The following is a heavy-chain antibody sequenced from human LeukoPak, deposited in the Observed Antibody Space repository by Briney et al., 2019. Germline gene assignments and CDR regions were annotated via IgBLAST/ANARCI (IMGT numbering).Heavy chain of an antibody. D-gene: IGHD6-19*01. CDR2: INVGNGNT. J-gene: IGHJ4*02. Sequence: VASVKVSCKASGYTFTTYAMYWVRQAPGQRLEWMGWINVGNGNTKYPQKFQGRVTITRDTSASTAYVELSSLRSEDTAVYYCARGQQWPRQYWGQGTLVTVSS. CDR1: GYTFTTYA. V-gene: IGHV1-3*01. CDR3: ARGQQWPRQY.